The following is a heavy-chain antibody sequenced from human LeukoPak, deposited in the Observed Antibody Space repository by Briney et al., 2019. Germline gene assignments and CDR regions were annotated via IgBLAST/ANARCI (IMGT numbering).Heavy chain of an antibody. CDR1: GYTFTSYG. CDR3: ARVFTIFGGVSSVGYMDV. D-gene: IGHD3-3*01. Sequence: ASVKVSCKASGYTFTSYGISWVRQAPGQGLEWMGWISAYNGNTNYAQKLQGRVTMTTDTSTSTAYMELRSLRSDDTAVYYCARVFTIFGGVSSVGYMDVWGKGTTVTVSS. J-gene: IGHJ6*03. CDR2: ISAYNGNT. V-gene: IGHV1-18*01.